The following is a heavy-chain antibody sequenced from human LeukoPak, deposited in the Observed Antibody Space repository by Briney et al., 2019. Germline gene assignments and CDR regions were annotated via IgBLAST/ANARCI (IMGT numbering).Heavy chain of an antibody. CDR1: GFTFSSYW. CDR2: IKEDGSKE. V-gene: IGHV3-7*01. Sequence: GGSLRLSCAASGFTFSSYWMSWVRQAPGKGLEWVANIKEDGSKEYYVDSVKGRFTISRDNAKNSLYLQMNSLRAEDTAVYYCARDGRDGYIDYWGQGTLVTVSS. J-gene: IGHJ4*02. D-gene: IGHD5-24*01. CDR3: ARDGRDGYIDY.